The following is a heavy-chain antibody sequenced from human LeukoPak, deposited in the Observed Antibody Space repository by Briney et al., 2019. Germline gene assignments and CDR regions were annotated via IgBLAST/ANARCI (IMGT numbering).Heavy chain of an antibody. D-gene: IGHD2-2*01. CDR1: GGTFSSYA. Sequence: GSSVKVSCKASGGTFSSYAISWVRQAPGQGLEWMGGIIPIFGTANYAQKFQGRVTITADESTSTAYMELSSLRSEDTAVYYCASNGGRYCSSTSCYSAFDPWGQGTLVTVSS. CDR2: IIPIFGTA. CDR3: ASNGGRYCSSTSCYSAFDP. V-gene: IGHV1-69*01. J-gene: IGHJ5*02.